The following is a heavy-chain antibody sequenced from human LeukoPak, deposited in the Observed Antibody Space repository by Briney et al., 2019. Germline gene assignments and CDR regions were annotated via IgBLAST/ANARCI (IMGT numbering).Heavy chain of an antibody. D-gene: IGHD6-19*01. Sequence: PSETLSLTCTVSGGSISSSSYYWGWIRQPPGKGLEWIGTIYYSGSTYYNPSLKSRVTISVDTSKNQFSLKLNSVTAADTAVYYCARDRAGMKWFDPWGQGTLVTVSS. CDR3: ARDRAGMKWFDP. V-gene: IGHV4-39*07. CDR2: IYYSGST. CDR1: GGSISSSSYY. J-gene: IGHJ5*02.